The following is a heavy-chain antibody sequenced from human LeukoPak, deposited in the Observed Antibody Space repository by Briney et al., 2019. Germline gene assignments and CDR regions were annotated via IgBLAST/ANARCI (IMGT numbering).Heavy chain of an antibody. CDR1: GFTFSSYE. V-gene: IGHV3-48*03. J-gene: IGHJ4*02. CDR3: ARVYSGDCLDY. CDR2: ISSSGSTI. Sequence: GGSLRLSCAASGFTFSSYEMNWVRQAPGKGLEWVSYISSSGSTIYYADSVKGRFTISRDNAKNSLYLQMSSLRAEDTAVYYCARVYSGDCLDYWGQGTLVTVSS. D-gene: IGHD2-21*02.